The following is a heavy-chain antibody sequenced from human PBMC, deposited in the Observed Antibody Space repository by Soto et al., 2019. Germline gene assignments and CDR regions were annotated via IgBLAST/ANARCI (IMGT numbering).Heavy chain of an antibody. CDR2: ISTSGGST. CDR3: ARDGLGAYTYGSYYFDY. Sequence: EVQLLESGGGLVQPGGSLRLSCAASGLTFSNYAMSWVRQAPRKGREWVSTISTSGGSTYSADSVKGRFTISRDNSKNTLYLQMNSLRAEDTAVYYCARDGLGAYTYGSYYFDYWGQGTLGTVSS. J-gene: IGHJ4*02. CDR1: GLTFSNYA. D-gene: IGHD5-18*01. V-gene: IGHV3-23*01.